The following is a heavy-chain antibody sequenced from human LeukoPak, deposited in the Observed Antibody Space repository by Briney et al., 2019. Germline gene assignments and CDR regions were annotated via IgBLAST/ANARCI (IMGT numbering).Heavy chain of an antibody. D-gene: IGHD6-13*01. J-gene: IGHJ3*02. CDR3: ASEGPAAGFDAFDI. Sequence: PGGSLRLSCAASGFTFSSYEMNWARQAPGKGLEWVSYISSGRGTIYYADSVKGRFTISRDNAKNSLYLQMNSLRADDTAVYYCASEGPAAGFDAFDIWGQGTMVTVSS. CDR1: GFTFSSYE. CDR2: ISSGRGTI. V-gene: IGHV3-48*03.